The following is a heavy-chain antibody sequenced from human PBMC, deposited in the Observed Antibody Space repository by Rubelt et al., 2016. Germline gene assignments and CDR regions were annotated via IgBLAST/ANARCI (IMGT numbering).Heavy chain of an antibody. Sequence: ESGPGLVEPSETLSLTCTVSGGSISSYYWSWIRQPAGKGLEWIGRIYTSGSTNYNPSLKSRVTMSVDTSKNQFSLKLSSVTAADTAVYYCARGDPDRGSRTVTLDYWGQGTLVTVSS. V-gene: IGHV4-4*07. D-gene: IGHD4-17*01. CDR1: GGSISSYY. J-gene: IGHJ4*02. CDR2: IYTSGST. CDR3: ARGDPDRGSRTVTLDY.